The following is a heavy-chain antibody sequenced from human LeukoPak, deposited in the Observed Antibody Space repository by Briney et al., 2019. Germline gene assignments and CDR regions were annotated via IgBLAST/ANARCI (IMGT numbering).Heavy chain of an antibody. D-gene: IGHD1-26*01. J-gene: IGHJ4*02. V-gene: IGHV4-59*01. Sequence: SETLSLTCTVSGGSISSYYWSWIRQPPGKGLEWIGYIYYSWSTNYNPSLKSRVTISVDTSKNQFSLKLSSVTAADTAVYYCAGAPSVGATSYFDYWGQGTLVTVSS. CDR3: AGAPSVGATSYFDY. CDR2: IYYSWST. CDR1: GGSISSYY.